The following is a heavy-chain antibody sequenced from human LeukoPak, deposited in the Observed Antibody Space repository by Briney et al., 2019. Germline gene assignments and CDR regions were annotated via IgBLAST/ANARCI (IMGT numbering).Heavy chain of an antibody. CDR3: AREAPGSNYFDY. CDR2: IYYSGST. V-gene: IGHV4-31*03. D-gene: IGHD2-15*01. J-gene: IGHJ4*02. Sequence: SETLSLTCTVSGGSISSGGYYWSWIRQHPGKGLEWIGYIYYSGSTYYNPSLKSRVATSVHTSKNQFSLKLSSVTAADTAVYYCAREAPGSNYFDYWGQGTLVTVSS. CDR1: GGSISSGGYY.